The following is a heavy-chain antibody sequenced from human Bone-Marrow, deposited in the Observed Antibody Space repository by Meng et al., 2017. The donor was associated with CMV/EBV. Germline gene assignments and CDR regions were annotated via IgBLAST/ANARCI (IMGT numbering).Heavy chain of an antibody. D-gene: IGHD3-22*01. CDR2: ISSSSSYI. CDR3: ARDPRPRYYYDSSSL. Sequence: GGSLRLSCAASGFTFSSYSMNWVRQAPGKGLEWVSSISSSSSYIYYADSVKGRFTISRDNAKNSLYLQMNSLRAEDTAVYYCARDPRPRYYYDSSSLWGQGTLVTVSS. V-gene: IGHV3-21*01. CDR1: GFTFSSYS. J-gene: IGHJ4*02.